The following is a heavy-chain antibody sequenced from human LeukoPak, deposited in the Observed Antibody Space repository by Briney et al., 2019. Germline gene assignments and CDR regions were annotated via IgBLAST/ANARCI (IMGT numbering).Heavy chain of an antibody. CDR2: ISYDGSNK. J-gene: IGHJ4*02. D-gene: IGHD6-19*01. V-gene: IGHV3-30*18. CDR3: AKGGGRSGCDY. CDR1: GFTFSSYG. Sequence: PGRSLRLSCAASGFTFSSYGMHWVRQAPGKGLEWVAVISYDGSNKYYADSAKGRFTISRDNSKNTLYLQMNSLRAEDTAVYYCAKGGGRSGCDYWGQGTLVTVSS.